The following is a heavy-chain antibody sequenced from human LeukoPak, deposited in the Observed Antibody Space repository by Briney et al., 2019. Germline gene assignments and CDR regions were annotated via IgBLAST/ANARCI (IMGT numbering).Heavy chain of an antibody. Sequence: ASVKVSCKASGYSFSSYGISWVRQAPGQGLEWMGWISAYNGNTNYAQKLQGRVTMTTYTSTRTAYMELRRLRSDDTAVYYCAYCRRSSRGNYYYYYMDVWGKGTTVTVSS. CDR2: ISAYNGNT. J-gene: IGHJ6*03. CDR3: AYCRRSSRGNYYYYYMDV. CDR1: GYSFSSYG. V-gene: IGHV1-18*01. D-gene: IGHD2-15*01.